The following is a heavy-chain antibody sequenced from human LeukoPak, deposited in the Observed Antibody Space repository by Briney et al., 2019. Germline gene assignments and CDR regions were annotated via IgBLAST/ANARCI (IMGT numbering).Heavy chain of an antibody. V-gene: IGHV1-8*01. D-gene: IGHD3-3*01. J-gene: IGHJ5*02. CDR2: MITNSGST. Sequence: SVQFSCSASGYASTSYDIKCVRQDTPQGREWMGWMITNSGSTDYTQNLKGRVTLSRDTSISPSYLKLSCLRSEDTAVDYCARGRYYDFWGGYSIGWFDPWGQGTLVTVSS. CDR3: ARGRYYDFWGGYSIGWFDP. CDR1: GYASTSYD.